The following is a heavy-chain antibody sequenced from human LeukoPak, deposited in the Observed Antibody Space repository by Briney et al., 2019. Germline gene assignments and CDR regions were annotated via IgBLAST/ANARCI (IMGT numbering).Heavy chain of an antibody. Sequence: GGSLRLSCAASGFTFSSYGMSWVRQAPGKGLEWVSAIGGRDGSTYYADSVKGRFTISRDNSKNTLYVQMNSLRAEDTAVYYCARGDGYYFGFWGQGTPVTVSS. CDR1: GFTFSSYG. J-gene: IGHJ4*02. CDR3: ARGDGYYFGF. V-gene: IGHV3-23*01. CDR2: IGGRDGST.